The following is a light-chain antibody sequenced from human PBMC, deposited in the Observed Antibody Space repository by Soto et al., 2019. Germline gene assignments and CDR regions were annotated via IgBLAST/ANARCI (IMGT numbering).Light chain of an antibody. CDR1: SSNIGINT. Sequence: QSALTQPPSASGTPGQRVTISCSGSSSNIGINTVNWFQHLPGTAPKLLIYSNNQRPSGVPDRFSGSKSGTSASLAISGLQSEDEADYYCAAWDDSRSGNYVFGTGTKLTVL. CDR3: AAWDDSRSGNYV. V-gene: IGLV1-44*01. J-gene: IGLJ1*01. CDR2: SNN.